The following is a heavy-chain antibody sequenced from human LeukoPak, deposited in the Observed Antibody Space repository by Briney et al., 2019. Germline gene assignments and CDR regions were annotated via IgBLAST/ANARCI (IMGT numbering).Heavy chain of an antibody. CDR2: ISSSGTNK. CDR3: AREQYEMDV. CDR1: GFTFSSYE. V-gene: IGHV3-48*03. J-gene: IGHJ6*04. D-gene: IGHD2-2*01. Sequence: PGGSLRLSCAASGFTFSSYEMNWVRQAPGKGLEWLSYISSSGTNKNYADSVKGRFTISRDNAKNSLYLQMNSLRAEDTAVYYCAREQYEMDVWGKGTTVTVSS.